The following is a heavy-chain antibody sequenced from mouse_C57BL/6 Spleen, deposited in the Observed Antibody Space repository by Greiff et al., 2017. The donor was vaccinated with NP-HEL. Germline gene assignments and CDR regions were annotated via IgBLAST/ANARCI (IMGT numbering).Heavy chain of an antibody. CDR3: ARTLDYGSSYGYFDV. V-gene: IGHV1-50*01. CDR1: GYTFTSYW. Sequence: VQLQQPGAELVKPGASVKLSCKASGYTFTSYWMQWVKQRPGQGLEWIGEIDPSDSYTNYNQKFKGKATLTVDTSSSTAYMQLSSLTSEDSAVYYCARTLDYGSSYGYFDVWGTGTTVTVSS. CDR2: IDPSDSYT. J-gene: IGHJ1*03. D-gene: IGHD1-1*01.